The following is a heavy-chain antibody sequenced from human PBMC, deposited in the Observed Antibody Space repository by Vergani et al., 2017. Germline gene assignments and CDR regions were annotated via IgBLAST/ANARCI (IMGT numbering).Heavy chain of an antibody. CDR3: AGQGVRGVMNYYYYYGMDV. V-gene: IGHV3-21*01. CDR1: GFTFSSYS. J-gene: IGHJ6*02. CDR2: ITSSSNYI. D-gene: IGHD3-10*01. Sequence: EVQLVESGGGLVQPGGSLRLSCAASGFTFSSYSMNWVRRAPGKGLEWVSAITSSSNYIYFADSLKGRFTISRDNAKNSLYLQMNSLRAEDTAVYYCAGQGVRGVMNYYYYYGMDVWGQGTTVTVSS.